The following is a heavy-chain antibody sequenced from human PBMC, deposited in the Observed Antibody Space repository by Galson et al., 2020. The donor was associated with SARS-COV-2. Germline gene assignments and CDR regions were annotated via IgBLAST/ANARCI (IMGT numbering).Heavy chain of an antibody. V-gene: IGHV4-59*01. CDR2: IYHSGST. CDR3: ARGGPGVADY. Sequence: SETLSLTCSVSGDYITTYYWNWIRQPPGKGLEWLGYIYHSGSTSYNPSLKSRVTMSVDTSKTQFFLNLNSVTAADTAVYFCARGGPGVADYWGQGTLVTVSS. CDR1: GDYITTYY. D-gene: IGHD2-8*01. J-gene: IGHJ4*02.